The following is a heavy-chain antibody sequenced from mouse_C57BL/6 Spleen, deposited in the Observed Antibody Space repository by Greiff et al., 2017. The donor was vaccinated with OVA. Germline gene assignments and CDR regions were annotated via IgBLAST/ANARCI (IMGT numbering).Heavy chain of an antibody. CDR1: GFTFSDYY. D-gene: IGHD4-1*01. Sequence: EVKLMESEGGLVQPGSSMKLSCTASGFTFSDYYMAWVRQVPEKGLEWVANINYDGSSTNYLDSLKSRFIISRDNAKNILYLQMSSLKSEDTATYYCARDRNWDGYFDYWGQGATLTVSS. CDR2: INYDGSST. J-gene: IGHJ2*01. V-gene: IGHV5-16*01. CDR3: ARDRNWDGYFDY.